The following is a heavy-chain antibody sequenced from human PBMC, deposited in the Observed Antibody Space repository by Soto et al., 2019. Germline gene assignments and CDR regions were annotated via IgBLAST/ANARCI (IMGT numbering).Heavy chain of an antibody. CDR1: NGSISTYY. CDR3: AKDYLWTGFDP. J-gene: IGHJ5*02. CDR2: VYYSGTT. D-gene: IGHD2-21*01. V-gene: IGHV4-59*01. Sequence: SETLSLTCTVPNGSISTYYWSWVRQAPGKGLEWIGYVYYSGTTNYNPSLKSRVTISVDTSKNQFSLKLKSVTAADTAVYYCAKDYLWTGFDPWGQGILVT.